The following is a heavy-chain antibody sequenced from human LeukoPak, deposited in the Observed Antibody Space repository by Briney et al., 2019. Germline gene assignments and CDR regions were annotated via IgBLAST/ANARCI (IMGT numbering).Heavy chain of an antibody. D-gene: IGHD6-19*01. Sequence: SQTLSLTCTVSGGSISSGGYYWSWIRQPPGKGLEWIGSSYHSGSTYYNPSLKSRVTISVDRSKNQFSLKLSSVTAADTAVYYCARGLAVAGKDWGQGTLVTVSS. CDR2: SYHSGST. CDR1: GGSISSGGYY. J-gene: IGHJ4*02. CDR3: ARGLAVAGKD. V-gene: IGHV4-30-2*01.